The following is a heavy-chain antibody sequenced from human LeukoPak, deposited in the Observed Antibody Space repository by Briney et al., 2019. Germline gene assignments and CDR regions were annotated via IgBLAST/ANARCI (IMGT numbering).Heavy chain of an antibody. CDR3: ARGLTYYDFWSGYYSPNWFDP. V-gene: IGHV1-8*03. J-gene: IGHJ5*02. CDR2: MNPNSGNT. CDR1: GYTFTSYD. D-gene: IGHD3-3*01. Sequence: ASVKVSCKASGYTFTSYDINWVRQATGQGLEWMGWMNPNSGNTGYAQKFQGRVTITRNTSISTAYMELSSLRSEDTAAYYCARGLTYYDFWSGYYSPNWFDPWGQGTLVTVSS.